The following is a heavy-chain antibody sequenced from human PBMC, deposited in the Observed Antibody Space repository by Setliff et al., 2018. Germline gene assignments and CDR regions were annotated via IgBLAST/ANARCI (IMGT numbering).Heavy chain of an antibody. CDR2: INPSGGST. CDR3: ARRMWELRSDAFDI. V-gene: IGHV1-46*01. D-gene: IGHD1-26*01. Sequence: ASVKVSCKASGYTFATYGISWARQAPGQGLEWMGIINPSGGSTSYAQKFQGRVTMTRDTSTSTVYMELSSLRSEDTAVYYCARRMWELRSDAFDIWGQGTMVTVSS. J-gene: IGHJ3*02. CDR1: GYTFATYG.